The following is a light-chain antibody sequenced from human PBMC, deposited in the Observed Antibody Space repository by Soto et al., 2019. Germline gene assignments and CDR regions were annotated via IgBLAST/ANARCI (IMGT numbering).Light chain of an antibody. V-gene: IGKV3-20*01. CDR3: QQYGGSPFT. Sequence: EIVLTQSPGTLSLSPGERATLSCRASQSLSNNYFAWYRQKPGQAPNLLIYGISRRATGAPDRFSGSRSGTDFTLSISRLEPEDFAVYYCQQYGGSPFTFGQGTKLEIK. CDR2: GIS. CDR1: QSLSNNY. J-gene: IGKJ1*01.